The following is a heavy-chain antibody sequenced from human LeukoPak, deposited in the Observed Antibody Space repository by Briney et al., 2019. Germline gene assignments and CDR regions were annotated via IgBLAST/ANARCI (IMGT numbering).Heavy chain of an antibody. CDR3: ARLYYDILTGYLEGAFDI. D-gene: IGHD3-9*01. V-gene: IGHV4-30-4*01. CDR2: IYYSGST. J-gene: IGHJ3*02. CDR1: GGSISSGDYY. Sequence: SETLSLTCTVSGGSISSGDYYWSWIRQPPGKGLEWIGYIYYSGSTYYNPSLKSRVTISVDTSKNQFSLKLSSVTAADTAAYYCARLYYDILTGYLEGAFDIWGQGTMVTVSS.